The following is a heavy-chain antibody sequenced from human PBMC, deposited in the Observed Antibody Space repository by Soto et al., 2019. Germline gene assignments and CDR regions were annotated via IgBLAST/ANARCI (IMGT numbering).Heavy chain of an antibody. J-gene: IGHJ5*02. V-gene: IGHV5-51*01. CDR2: IYPGDSDT. Sequence: PGESLKISCTGSGYSFTSYWIGWVRQMPGKGLEWMGIIYPGDSDTRYSPSFQGQVTISADKSISTAYLQWSSLKASDTAMYYCARRAGYYDSSDNWFDPWGQGTLVTVSS. D-gene: IGHD3-22*01. CDR1: GYSFTSYW. CDR3: ARRAGYYDSSDNWFDP.